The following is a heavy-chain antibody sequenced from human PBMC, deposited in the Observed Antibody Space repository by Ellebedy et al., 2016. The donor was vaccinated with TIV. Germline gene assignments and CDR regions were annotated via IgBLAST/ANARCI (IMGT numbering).Heavy chain of an antibody. CDR2: IGKSSSET. CDR3: ARGHYGMDV. CDR1: GFTFTDHY. J-gene: IGHJ6*02. Sequence: PGGSLRLSCVVSGFTFTDHYMSWIRQAPGKGLEWVSYIGKSSSETNYADSVKGRFTISRDNGKNSLYLQMTSLRGYDTAVYYCARGHYGMDVWGQGTTVTVSS. V-gene: IGHV3-11*06.